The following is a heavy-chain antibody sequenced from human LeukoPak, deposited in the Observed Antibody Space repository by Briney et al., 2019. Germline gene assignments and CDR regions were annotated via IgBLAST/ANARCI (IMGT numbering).Heavy chain of an antibody. J-gene: IGHJ4*02. V-gene: IGHV4-39*01. CDR2: IYYSGST. CDR1: GVSISSSSYY. D-gene: IGHD3-22*01. Sequence: SSETVSLTCTVSGVSISSSSYYWGWIRQPPGKGLEWIGSIYYSGSTYSNPSLKSRVTISVDTSKDQFSLKLSSVTAADTSVYYCARLDYYDSSGYRGDYWGQGTLVTVSS. CDR3: ARLDYYDSSGYRGDY.